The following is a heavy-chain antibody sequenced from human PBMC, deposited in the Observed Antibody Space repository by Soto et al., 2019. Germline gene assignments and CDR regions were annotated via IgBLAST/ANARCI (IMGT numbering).Heavy chain of an antibody. D-gene: IGHD4-17*01. CDR1: GFTFSSYS. J-gene: IGHJ4*02. CDR3: ARGVGDYGSAHDY. Sequence: EVQLVESGGGLVKPGGSLRLSCAASGFTFSSYSMNWVRQAPGKGLEWVSSISSSSSYIYYADSVKGRFTISRDNAKNSRYLQRNSLRAEDTAVYYCARGVGDYGSAHDYWGQGTLVTVSS. CDR2: ISSSSSYI. V-gene: IGHV3-21*01.